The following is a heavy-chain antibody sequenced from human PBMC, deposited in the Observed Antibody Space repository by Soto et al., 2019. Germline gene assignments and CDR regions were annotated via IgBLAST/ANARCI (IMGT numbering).Heavy chain of an antibody. CDR2: IDNGGTT. D-gene: IGHD1-26*01. CDR3: AKERVGVHHWFHX. CDR1: GFSFSIHD. V-gene: IGHV3-23*01. J-gene: IGHJ5*01. Sequence: PGGSLRLSCAVSGFSFSIHDMTWVRQAPGKGMEWVSTIDNGGTTFYADSVKGRFTISRENSKKTLYLQMNGLKVEDTAVYYCAKERVGVHHWFHXWGQAALVTVSX.